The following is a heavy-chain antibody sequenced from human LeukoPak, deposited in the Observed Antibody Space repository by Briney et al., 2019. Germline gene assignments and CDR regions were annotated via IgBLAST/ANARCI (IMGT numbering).Heavy chain of an antibody. Sequence: PSETLSLTCTVSGGSISSSSYYWGWIRQPPGKGLEWIGSIYYSGSTYYNPSLKSRVTISVDTSKNQFSLKLSSVTAADTAVYYCARHGPYYYDSSGQTDPSTILDRTSPSYNWFDPWGQGTLVTVSS. CDR3: ARHGPYYYDSSGQTDPSTILDRTSPSYNWFDP. CDR2: IYYSGST. J-gene: IGHJ5*02. CDR1: GGSISSSSYY. V-gene: IGHV4-39*01. D-gene: IGHD3-22*01.